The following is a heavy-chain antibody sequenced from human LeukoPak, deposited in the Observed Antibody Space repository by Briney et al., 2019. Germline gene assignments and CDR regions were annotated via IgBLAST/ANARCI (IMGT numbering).Heavy chain of an antibody. CDR3: AKDPLTRGWFDP. Sequence: PGGSLRLSCAASGFTFSSYAMSWVRQAPGKGLEWVSGISGSGGSTYYADSVRGRFTMSRDNSKNTLYLQMNSLRAEDTAVYYCAKDPLTRGWFDPWGQGTLVTVSS. V-gene: IGHV3-23*01. J-gene: IGHJ5*02. CDR2: ISGSGGST. CDR1: GFTFSSYA.